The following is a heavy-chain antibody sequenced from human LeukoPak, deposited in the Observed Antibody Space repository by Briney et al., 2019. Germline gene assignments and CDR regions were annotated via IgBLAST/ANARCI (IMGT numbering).Heavy chain of an antibody. V-gene: IGHV4-59*08. J-gene: IGHJ5*02. CDR3: ARQISTYWFDP. Sequence: SQTLSLTCTVSGGSISSYYWSWIRQPPGKGLEWIGYIYYSGSTNYNPSLKSRVTISVDTSKNQFSLKLSSGTAADTAVYYCARQISTYWFDPWGQGILVTVSS. CDR2: IYYSGST. D-gene: IGHD3-3*01. CDR1: GGSISSYY.